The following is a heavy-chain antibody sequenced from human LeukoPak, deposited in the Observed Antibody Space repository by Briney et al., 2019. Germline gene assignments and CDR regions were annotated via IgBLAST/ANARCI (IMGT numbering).Heavy chain of an antibody. Sequence: SETLSLTCTVSGGSVNGYYWNWIRQAPGKGLEWIGFIHYSGLTVYSPSLQSRVSMSVDTSRNQFSLDLSSVTAADTAVYYCARDPPEDEWNSLDSWGQGILVTVPS. D-gene: IGHD1-7*01. CDR2: IHYSGLT. CDR3: ARDPPEDEWNSLDS. J-gene: IGHJ4*02. CDR1: GGSVNGYY. V-gene: IGHV4-59*02.